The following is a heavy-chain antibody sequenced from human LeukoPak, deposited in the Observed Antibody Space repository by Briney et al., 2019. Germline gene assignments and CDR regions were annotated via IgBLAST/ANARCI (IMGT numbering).Heavy chain of an antibody. Sequence: PRGSLRLSCAASGFIFSSYWIGWVRQAPGKGLEWVAEIKHDGSEKHHVDSVTGRFTISRDNAKNSLYLQMYSLRAEDTAVYYCARRTPLASVFDSWGQGTLVTVSS. CDR1: GFIFSSYW. CDR3: ARRTPLASVFDS. D-gene: IGHD1-1*01. J-gene: IGHJ4*02. CDR2: IKHDGSEK. V-gene: IGHV3-7*01.